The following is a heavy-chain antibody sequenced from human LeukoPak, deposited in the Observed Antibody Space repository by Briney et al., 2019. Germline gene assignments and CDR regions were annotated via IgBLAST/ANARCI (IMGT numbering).Heavy chain of an antibody. Sequence: AASVKVSCKASGYTFTGYYMHWVRQAPGQGLEWMGWINPNSGGTNYAQKLQGRVTMTTDTSTSTAYMELRSLRSDDTAVYYCARGGVGLGITPAVAGSDYWGQGTLVTVSS. CDR3: ARGGVGLGITPAVAGSDY. J-gene: IGHJ4*02. V-gene: IGHV1-2*02. D-gene: IGHD6-19*01. CDR1: GYTFTGYY. CDR2: INPNSGGT.